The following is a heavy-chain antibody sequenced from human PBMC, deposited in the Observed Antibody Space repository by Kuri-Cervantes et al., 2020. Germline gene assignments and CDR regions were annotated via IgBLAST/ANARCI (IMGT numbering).Heavy chain of an antibody. D-gene: IGHD2-15*01. J-gene: IGHJ4*02. CDR1: GFTFSDYG. V-gene: IGHV3-30*03. CDR3: ARERGGPDY. CDR2: ISHDGRVA. Sequence: GESLKISCAASGFTFSDYGMQWVRQAPGKGLEWVAVISHDGRVAYYADSVKGRFTISRDNSKSTLYLQMNSLRVEDTAAYYCARERGGPDYWGQGILVTVSS.